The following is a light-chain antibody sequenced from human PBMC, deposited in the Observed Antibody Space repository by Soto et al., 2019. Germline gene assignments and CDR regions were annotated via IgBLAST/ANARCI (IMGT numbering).Light chain of an antibody. CDR2: DAS. J-gene: IGKJ5*01. Sequence: EIVMTQSPATLSVSPGERSTLSCRASQSVSSSYLAWYQQKPGQAPRLLIYDASNRATGIPARFSGSGSGTDFTLTIRSLEPEDFAVYYCQQRSNWPPITFGQGTRLEIK. CDR3: QQRSNWPPIT. CDR1: QSVSSSY. V-gene: IGKV3-11*01.